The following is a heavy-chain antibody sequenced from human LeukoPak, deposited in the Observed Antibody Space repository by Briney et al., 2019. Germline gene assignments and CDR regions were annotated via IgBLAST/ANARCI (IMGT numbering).Heavy chain of an antibody. CDR2: ISGGGDST. CDR3: AKEGLGAAAGTFDY. J-gene: IGHJ4*02. V-gene: IGHV3-23*01. Sequence: PGGSLRLSCAASGFTFSSYAMSWVRQAPGKGLAWVSPISGGGDSTDYADSVKGRFTISRDNSKNTLSLQMNSLRAEDTAVYYCAKEGLGAAAGTFDYWGQGTLVTVSS. CDR1: GFTFSSYA. D-gene: IGHD6-13*01.